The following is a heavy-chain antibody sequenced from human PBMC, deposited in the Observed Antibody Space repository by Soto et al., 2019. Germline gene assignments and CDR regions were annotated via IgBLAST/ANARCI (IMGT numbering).Heavy chain of an antibody. CDR2: IYPGDSDT. Sequence: PGESLKISCKGSGYSFTSYWIGWVRQMPGKGLEWMGIIYPGDSDTRYSPSFQGQVTISADTSISTAYLQWSSLKASDTAMYYCARPEQWIPPVYYYGMDVWGQGPTVTVSS. J-gene: IGHJ6*02. D-gene: IGHD6-19*01. CDR3: ARPEQWIPPVYYYGMDV. CDR1: GYSFTSYW. V-gene: IGHV5-51*01.